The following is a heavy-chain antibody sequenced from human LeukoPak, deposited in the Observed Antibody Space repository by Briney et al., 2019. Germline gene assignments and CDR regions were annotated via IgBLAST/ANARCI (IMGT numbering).Heavy chain of an antibody. CDR1: GGSISSDY. Sequence: SETLSLTCTVSGGSISSDYWSWIRQPAGKGLEWIGRIYTSGRTNYNPSLKSRVTMSVDTSKDQFSLKLTSVTAADTAVYYCAREARWEPSPVIFDYWGQGTLVTVPS. J-gene: IGHJ4*02. V-gene: IGHV4-4*07. D-gene: IGHD1-26*01. CDR3: AREARWEPSPVIFDY. CDR2: IYTSGRT.